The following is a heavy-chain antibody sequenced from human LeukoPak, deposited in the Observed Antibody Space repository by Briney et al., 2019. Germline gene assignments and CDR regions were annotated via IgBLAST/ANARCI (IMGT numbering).Heavy chain of an antibody. CDR1: GFTLSSSW. D-gene: IGHD6-13*01. J-gene: IGHJ4*02. V-gene: IGHV3-30*03. CDR2: ISDDGRKK. CDR3: VPGETGYSSSWFLGY. Sequence: PGGSLRLSCVASGFTLSSSWMHWVRQAPGKGLEWVAAISDDGRKKYHADSVKGRFTISRDNSRNTLLLQMNSLRGDDTALYYCVPGETGYSSSWFLGYWGQGTLVTVSS.